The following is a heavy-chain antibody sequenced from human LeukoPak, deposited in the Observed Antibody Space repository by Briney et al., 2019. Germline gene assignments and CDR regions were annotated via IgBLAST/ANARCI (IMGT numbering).Heavy chain of an antibody. CDR1: GFTFSNYW. CDR2: IKPDGSEK. J-gene: IGHJ4*02. CDR3: ARDYVWGSSESDY. Sequence: PGGSLRLSCAASGFTFSNYWMTWVRQTPGKGLEWVGNIKPDGSEKYYVDSVKGRFTISRDNAKNSLFLQMSSLRVEDTAIYYCARDYVWGSSESDYWGQGTLVTVSS. D-gene: IGHD7-27*01. V-gene: IGHV3-7*01.